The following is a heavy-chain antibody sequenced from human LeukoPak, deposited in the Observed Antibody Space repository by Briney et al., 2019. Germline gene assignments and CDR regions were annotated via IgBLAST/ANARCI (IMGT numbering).Heavy chain of an antibody. Sequence: GGSLRLSCVASGFTFSSYAMTWVRQAPGKGLEWVSVISGSGGSTYYADSVKGRFTISRDNSRNTLYLQVHSLRAEDTAVYYCAKDASYDTSGYYPDFDYWGQGTLVTVSS. J-gene: IGHJ4*02. CDR2: ISGSGGST. V-gene: IGHV3-23*01. CDR3: AKDASYDTSGYYPDFDY. CDR1: GFTFSSYA. D-gene: IGHD3-22*01.